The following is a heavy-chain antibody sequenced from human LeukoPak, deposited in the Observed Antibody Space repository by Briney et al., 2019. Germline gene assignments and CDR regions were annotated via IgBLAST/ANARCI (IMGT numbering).Heavy chain of an antibody. CDR2: ISYDGSNK. J-gene: IGHJ5*02. CDR1: GFTFSSYG. CDR3: ARELAAQVRWFDP. Sequence: GVSLTLSCAASGFTFSSYGMHWVRQAPGKGLEWVAVISYDGSNKYYADSVKGRFTISRDNSKNTLYLQMNSLRAEDTAVYYCARELAAQVRWFDPWSQGTLVTVSS. V-gene: IGHV3-30*03. D-gene: IGHD6-6*01.